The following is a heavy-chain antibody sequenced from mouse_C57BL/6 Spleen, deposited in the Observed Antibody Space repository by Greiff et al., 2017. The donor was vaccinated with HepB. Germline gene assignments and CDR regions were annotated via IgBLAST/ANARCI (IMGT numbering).Heavy chain of an antibody. J-gene: IGHJ2*01. D-gene: IGHD1-1*01. CDR1: GYTFTSYW. CDR3: ARWVTTVVAMD. CDR2: IHPNSGST. Sequence: QVHVKQPGAELVKPGASVKLSCKASGYTFTSYWMHWVKQRPGQGLEWIGMIHPNSGSTNYNEKFKSKATLTVDKSSSTAYMQLSSLTSEDSAVYYCARWVTTVVAMDWGQGTTLTVSS. V-gene: IGHV1-64*01.